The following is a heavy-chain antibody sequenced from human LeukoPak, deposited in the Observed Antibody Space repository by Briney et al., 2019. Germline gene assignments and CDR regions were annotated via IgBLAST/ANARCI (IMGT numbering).Heavy chain of an antibody. CDR3: ARDDSSGGFHY. D-gene: IGHD3-22*01. V-gene: IGHV3-48*01. CDR2: ISSSSSTI. Sequence: GGSLRLSCAASGFTFSSYSMNWVRQAPGKGLEWVSYISSSSSTIYYADSVKGRFTISRDNAKNSLYLQMNSLRAEDTAVYYCARDDSSGGFHYWGQESLVTVSS. J-gene: IGHJ4*02. CDR1: GFTFSSYS.